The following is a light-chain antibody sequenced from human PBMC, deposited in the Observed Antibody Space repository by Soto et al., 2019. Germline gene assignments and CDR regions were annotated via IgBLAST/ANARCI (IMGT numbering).Light chain of an antibody. CDR3: SSYTPTTWV. Sequence: QSALTQPASVSGSPGQSITISCTGTSSDVGTNKYVSWYQQHPGKAPQLIIYEVFNRPSGVSNRFSVSKSGNTASLTISGLQAEDEADYCCSSYTPTTWVFGGGTKLTVL. CDR1: SSDVGTNKY. V-gene: IGLV2-14*01. CDR2: EVF. J-gene: IGLJ3*02.